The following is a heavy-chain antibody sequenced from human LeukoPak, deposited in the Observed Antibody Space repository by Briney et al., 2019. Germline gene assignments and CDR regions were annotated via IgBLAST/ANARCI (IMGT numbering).Heavy chain of an antibody. CDR3: AGVDLSRYMEV. D-gene: IGHD5-24*01. V-gene: IGHV4-59*01. Sequence: SETLSLTCTVSGGSMSSYYWSWIRQPPGKGLEWIGYIYYSGSTNYNPSLKSRVTISVDTSKNQFSLKLSSVTAADTAVYYCAGVDLSRYMEVWGKGNTVTVSS. CDR2: IYYSGST. CDR1: GGSMSSYY. J-gene: IGHJ6*03.